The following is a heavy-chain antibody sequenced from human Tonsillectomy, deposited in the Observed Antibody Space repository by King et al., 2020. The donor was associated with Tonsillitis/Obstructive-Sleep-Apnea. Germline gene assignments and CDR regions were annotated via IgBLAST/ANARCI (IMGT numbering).Heavy chain of an antibody. CDR2: INHSGST. J-gene: IGHJ3*02. Sequence: VQLQQWGAGLLKPSETLSLTCAVYGGSFSGYYWSWIRQPPGKGLEWIGEINHSGSTNYNPSLKSRVTISVDTSKNQFSLKLSSVTAADTSVYYCAGEGLVVVPATDAFDIWGQGTMVTVSS. V-gene: IGHV4-34*01. CDR1: GGSFSGYY. CDR3: AGEGLVVVPATDAFDI. D-gene: IGHD2-2*01.